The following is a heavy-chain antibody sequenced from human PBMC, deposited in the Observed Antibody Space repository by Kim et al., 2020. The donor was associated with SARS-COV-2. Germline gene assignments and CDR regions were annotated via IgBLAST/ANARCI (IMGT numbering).Heavy chain of an antibody. D-gene: IGHD6-19*01. V-gene: IGHV1-3*01. CDR2: NT. J-gene: IGHJ4*02. CDR3: AREAVAGSFDY. Sequence: NTRYSQKFQGGTSITRDTSATTAYLEVSGLISEDTAVYYCAREAVAGSFDYWGQGSLVTVSS.